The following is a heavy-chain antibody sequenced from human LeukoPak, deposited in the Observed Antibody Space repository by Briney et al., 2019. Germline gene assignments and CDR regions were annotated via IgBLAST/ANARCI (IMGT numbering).Heavy chain of an antibody. CDR2: IKEDGSEK. V-gene: IGHV3-7*01. CDR1: EFTFSSHW. D-gene: IGHD1-26*01. CDR3: AKGRMGATPYYFDY. J-gene: IGHJ4*02. Sequence: PGGSLRLSCAASEFTFSSHWMSWVRQAPGKGLEWVANIKEDGSEKYYVDSVKGRFTISRDNAKNTLYLQMNSLRAEDTAVYYCAKGRMGATPYYFDYWGQGTLVTVSS.